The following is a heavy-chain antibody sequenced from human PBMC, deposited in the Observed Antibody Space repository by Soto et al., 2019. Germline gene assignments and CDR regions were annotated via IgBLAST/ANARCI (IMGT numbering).Heavy chain of an antibody. Sequence: EVQLVESGGGLVKPGGSLRLSCAASGFTFSSYSMNWVRQAPGKGLEWVSSISSSSSYIYYADSVKGRFTISRDNAKNSLYLQMNSLRAEDTAVYYCARALIAARPGHYYYYGMDVWGQGTTVTVSS. CDR3: ARALIAARPGHYYYYGMDV. D-gene: IGHD6-6*01. CDR2: ISSSSSYI. J-gene: IGHJ6*02. V-gene: IGHV3-21*01. CDR1: GFTFSSYS.